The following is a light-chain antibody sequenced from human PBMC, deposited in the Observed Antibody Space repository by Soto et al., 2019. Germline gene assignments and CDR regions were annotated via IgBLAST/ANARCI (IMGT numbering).Light chain of an antibody. CDR2: GAA. CDR1: QSVFSS. V-gene: IGKV3-15*01. J-gene: IGKJ1*01. CDR3: QQRSNWPPTWT. Sequence: EIVITQSPATLSVSPGERATLSCRASQSVFSSLAWYQQKPGQAPRLLIYGAATRATGIPARFSGSGSGTEFTLTISSLQSEDFAVYYCQQRSNWPPTWTFGQGTKVDIK.